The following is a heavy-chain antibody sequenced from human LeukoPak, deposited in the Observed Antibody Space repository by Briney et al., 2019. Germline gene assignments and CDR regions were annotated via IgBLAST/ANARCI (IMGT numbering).Heavy chain of an antibody. V-gene: IGHV4-59*01. D-gene: IGHD3-10*01. CDR3: AKRGYMDV. CDR2: IYYSGST. Sequence: SETLSLTCTASGGSISTYYWSWIRQPPGKGLEWIGYIYYSGSTNYNPSLKSRVTISVDTSKNQFSLNLSSVTAADTAVYYCAKRGYMDVWGKGTTVTISS. CDR1: GGSISTYY. J-gene: IGHJ6*03.